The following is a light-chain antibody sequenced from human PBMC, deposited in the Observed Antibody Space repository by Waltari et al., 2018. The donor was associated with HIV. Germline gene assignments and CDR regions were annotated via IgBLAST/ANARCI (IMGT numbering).Light chain of an antibody. V-gene: IGLV3-27*01. J-gene: IGLJ3*02. CDR2: KDN. CDR1: ILAKTS. Sequence: SFELTQPSSVSVSPGQTARITCAGVILAKTSIRWLQQRPGQAPLLIIFKDNERPSGIPERFSGSSTGTTVTLTISGVQVEDEADYYCYSAANYIWVFGGGTRLTVL. CDR3: YSAANYIWV.